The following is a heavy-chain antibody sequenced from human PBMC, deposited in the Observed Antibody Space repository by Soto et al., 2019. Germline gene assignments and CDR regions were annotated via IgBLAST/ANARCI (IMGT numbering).Heavy chain of an antibody. CDR3: AREDYGDYVVGY. J-gene: IGHJ4*02. CDR2: ISYDRNSK. D-gene: IGHD4-17*01. CDR1: GFIFSSYA. Sequence: QVQLVESGGGVVQPGRSLRLSCAASGFIFSSYAIHWVRQAPGKGLKWVAVISYDRNSKYYADSVKGRFTISRDNSKNTLYLQMNSLRAENTAVYYCAREDYGDYVVGYWGQGTLVTVSS. V-gene: IGHV3-30-3*01.